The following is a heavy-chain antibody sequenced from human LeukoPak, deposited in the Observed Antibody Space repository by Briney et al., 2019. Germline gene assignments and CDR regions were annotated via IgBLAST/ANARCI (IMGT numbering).Heavy chain of an antibody. CDR3: AHTSNYYGSGSDLDY. Sequence: SGPTLVRPTQTLTLTCTFSGFSLTTSGVGVAWIRQPPGKALEWLALIYWDDDKRYSPSLKSRLTITKDSSKNQVVLTMTNMDPIDTATYYCAHTSNYYGSGSDLDYWGQGTLVTVSS. J-gene: IGHJ4*02. CDR1: GFSLTTSGVG. D-gene: IGHD3-10*01. CDR2: IYWDDDK. V-gene: IGHV2-5*02.